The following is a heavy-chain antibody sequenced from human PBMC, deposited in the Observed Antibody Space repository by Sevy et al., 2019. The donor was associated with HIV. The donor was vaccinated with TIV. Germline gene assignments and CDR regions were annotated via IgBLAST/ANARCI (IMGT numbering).Heavy chain of an antibody. J-gene: IGHJ4*02. CDR2: ISYGGTNK. CDR3: VRAFNGWDLPLDY. CDR1: GFAFGTHA. V-gene: IGHV3-30-3*01. D-gene: IGHD1-26*01. Sequence: GGSLRLSCVASGFAFGTHAMRWVRQAPDKGLEWVAVISYGGTNKKYADSVKDRFTISRDNSKNTLYLQMNSLRADDTAVYSCVRAFNGWDLPLDYWGQGTLVTVSS.